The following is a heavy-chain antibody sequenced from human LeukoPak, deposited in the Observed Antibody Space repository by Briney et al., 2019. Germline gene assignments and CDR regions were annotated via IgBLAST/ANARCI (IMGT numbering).Heavy chain of an antibody. CDR1: GGSFSGFY. V-gene: IGHV4-34*01. J-gene: IGHJ4*02. CDR2: INYTGST. CDR3: AREAYCGGDCYSGFDY. D-gene: IGHD2-21*02. Sequence: KTSDTLSLTCAVYGGSFSGFYWSWIRHVPGKGLEWIGEINYTGSTSYNPSLKSRVTISVDTSQNQFFLLLTSVTAADTAVYYCAREAYCGGDCYSGFDYWGQGTLVTVSS.